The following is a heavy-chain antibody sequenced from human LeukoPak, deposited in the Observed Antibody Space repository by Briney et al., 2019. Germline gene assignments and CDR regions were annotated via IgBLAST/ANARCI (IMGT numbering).Heavy chain of an antibody. D-gene: IGHD1-20*01. CDR1: GYTLTDYF. V-gene: IGHV1-2*02. J-gene: IGHJ4*02. CDR3: ARVITGAVAYAY. Sequence: GASVKVSCKASGYTLTDYFIHWVRQAPGQGLEWMGWINPNVGVTSNAQNFQGRVTMTRDTSISTAYMELSRLRSDDTAVYYCARVITGAVAYAYWGQGTLVTVSS. CDR2: INPNVGVT.